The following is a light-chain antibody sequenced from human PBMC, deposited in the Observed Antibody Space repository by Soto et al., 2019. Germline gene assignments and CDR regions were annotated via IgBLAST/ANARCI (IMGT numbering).Light chain of an antibody. V-gene: IGKV3-15*01. Sequence: EIGMTPSPATLSVSPGEGATRSCRASQSVSSKLAWYQQKPGQAPRLLIYGASTRATGIPARFSGSGSGTEFTLIISSLQSEDSAVYYCQQYNSWLWTCGQGTKGDIK. CDR3: QQYNSWLWT. CDR2: GAS. CDR1: QSVSSK. J-gene: IGKJ1*01.